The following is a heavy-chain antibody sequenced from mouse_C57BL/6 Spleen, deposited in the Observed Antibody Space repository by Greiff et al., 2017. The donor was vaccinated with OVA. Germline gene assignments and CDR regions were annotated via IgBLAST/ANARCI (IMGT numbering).Heavy chain of an antibody. V-gene: IGHV1-80*01. CDR2: IYPGDGDT. D-gene: IGHD2-4*01. CDR1: GYAFSSYW. CDR3: ARKGYDYGNYYAMDY. J-gene: IGHJ4*01. Sequence: VQLQQSGAELVKPGASVKISCKASGYAFSSYWMNWVKQRPGKGLEWIGQIYPGDGDTNYNGKFKGKATLTADKSSSTAYMQLSSLTSEDSAVYFCARKGYDYGNYYAMDYWGQGTSVTVSS.